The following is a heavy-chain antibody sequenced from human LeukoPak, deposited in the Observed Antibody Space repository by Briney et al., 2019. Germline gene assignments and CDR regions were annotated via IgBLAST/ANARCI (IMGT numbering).Heavy chain of an antibody. V-gene: IGHV1-18*01. D-gene: IGHD1-26*01. J-gene: IGHJ6*02. CDR2: ISAYNGNT. CDR1: GYTFTSYG. Sequence: GASVKVSCKASGYTFTSYGISWVRQAPGQGLEWMGWISAYNGNTNYAQKLQGRVTMTTDTSTSTAYMELRSLRSDDTAVYYCARSHSSGSYWSPFYYYGMDVWGQGTTVTVSS. CDR3: ARSHSSGSYWSPFYYYGMDV.